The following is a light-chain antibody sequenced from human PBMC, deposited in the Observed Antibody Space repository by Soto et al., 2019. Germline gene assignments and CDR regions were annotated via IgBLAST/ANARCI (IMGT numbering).Light chain of an antibody. CDR2: AAS. CDR1: QSISSY. CDR3: QQSYSTSIT. V-gene: IGKV1-39*01. Sequence: DIHITHSPSSLSSSLVDGVTITCRASQSISSYLNWYQQKPGKAPKLLIYAASSLQSGVPSRFSGSGSGTDFTLTISSLQPEDFATYYCQQSYSTSITFGQGTRLEIK. J-gene: IGKJ5*01.